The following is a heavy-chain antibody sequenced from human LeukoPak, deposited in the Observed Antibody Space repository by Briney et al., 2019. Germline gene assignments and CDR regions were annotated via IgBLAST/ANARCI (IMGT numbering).Heavy chain of an antibody. CDR3: AREAYDFWSGYYDY. CDR1: GGSISSGSYY. V-gene: IGHV4-61*02. J-gene: IGHJ4*02. D-gene: IGHD3-3*01. Sequence: SETLSLTCTVSGGSISSGSYYWSWIRQPAGKGLEWIGRIHSSGSTNYNPSLKSRVTISVDTSKNQFSLKLNSVSAADTAVYYCAREAYDFWSGYYDYWGQGTLVTVSS. CDR2: IHSSGST.